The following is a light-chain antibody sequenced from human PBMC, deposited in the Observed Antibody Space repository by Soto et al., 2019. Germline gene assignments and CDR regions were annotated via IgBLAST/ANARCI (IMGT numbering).Light chain of an antibody. J-gene: IGLJ3*02. CDR1: SSNIGAGYD. Sequence: QAVVTQPPSVSGAPGQRVTISCTGSSSNIGAGYDVHWYQQLPGRAPKLLIYGNSNRPSGVPDRFSGSKSGTSASLAITGLQAEDEAEYHCQSYDSSLSAWVFGGGTKVTVL. CDR3: QSYDSSLSAWV. CDR2: GNS. V-gene: IGLV1-40*01.